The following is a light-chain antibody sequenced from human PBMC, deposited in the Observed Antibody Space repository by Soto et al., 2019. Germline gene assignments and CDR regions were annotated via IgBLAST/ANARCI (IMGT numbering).Light chain of an antibody. CDR3: QQYYSIPRT. V-gene: IGKV4-1*01. CDR1: QSVLYSPDNKNY. J-gene: IGKJ1*01. CDR2: WAS. Sequence: DIVLTQSPDSLAVSLGERATINCRSSQSVLYSPDNKNYLAWYKQKPGQPPKLLIYWASTRDSGVPDRFSGSGSGTNFTLTISSLQTEDVAVYYCQQYYSIPRTFGQGTKVDIK.